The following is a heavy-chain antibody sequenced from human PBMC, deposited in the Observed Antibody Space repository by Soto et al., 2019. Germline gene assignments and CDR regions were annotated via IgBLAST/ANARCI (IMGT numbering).Heavy chain of an antibody. D-gene: IGHD6-6*01. CDR1: GGTFSSYA. V-gene: IGHV1-69*13. CDR3: ARDAAHLPTENNYFDY. CDR2: IIPIFGTA. Sequence: GASVKVSCKASGGTFSSYAISWVRQAPGQGLEWMGGIIPIFGTANYAQKFQGRVTITADESTSTAYMELSSLRSEDTAVYYCARDAAHLPTENNYFDYWGQGTLVTVSS. J-gene: IGHJ4*02.